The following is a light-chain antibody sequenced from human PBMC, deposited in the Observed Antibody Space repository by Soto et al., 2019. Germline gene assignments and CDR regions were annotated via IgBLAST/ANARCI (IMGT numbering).Light chain of an antibody. Sequence: QLVLTQPPSASGTPGQRVTISCSGSSSNIGSNPVNWYQQLPGTAPKLLIFSNNQRPSGVPDRFSGSKSGTSASLAISGLQSEDEADYYCAAWDDSLNGRVFGGGTKVTVL. V-gene: IGLV1-44*01. CDR1: SSNIGSNP. CDR3: AAWDDSLNGRV. J-gene: IGLJ2*01. CDR2: SNN.